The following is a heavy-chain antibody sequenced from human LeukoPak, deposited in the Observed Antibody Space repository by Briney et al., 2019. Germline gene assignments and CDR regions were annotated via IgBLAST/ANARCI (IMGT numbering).Heavy chain of an antibody. CDR1: GGSISSYY. CDR2: IYISETT. J-gene: IGHJ2*01. CDR3: ARVSTSWYQDWYFDL. V-gene: IGHV4-4*07. Sequence: SETLSLTCTVSGGSISSYYWSWIRQPAGKGLEWIGRIYISETTSYNPSLRSRVTMSVDTSKNQFSLKLSSVTAADTAVYYCARVSTSWYQDWYFDLWGRGTLVTVSS. D-gene: IGHD6-13*01.